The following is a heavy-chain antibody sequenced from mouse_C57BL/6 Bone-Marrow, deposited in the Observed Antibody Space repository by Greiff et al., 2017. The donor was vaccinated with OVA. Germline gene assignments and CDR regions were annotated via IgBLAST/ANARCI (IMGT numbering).Heavy chain of an antibody. J-gene: IGHJ2*01. CDR3: SEASAVYYCAWGVYFDY. CDR2: GQGLEWIG. Sequence: QVQLQQSGPELARPWASVKISCPAFYTFSRRVHFAIRDTNYWMQWVKQRPGQGLEWIGAIYPGNGDTSYNQKFKGKATLTADKYTSTSFLQLSRLTSEASAVYYCAWGVYFDYWGQGTTLTVSS. V-gene: IGHV1-87*01. CDR1: YTFSRRVH.